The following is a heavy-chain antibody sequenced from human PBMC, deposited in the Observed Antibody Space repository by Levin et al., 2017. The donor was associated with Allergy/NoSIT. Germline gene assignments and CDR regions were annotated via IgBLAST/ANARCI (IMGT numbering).Heavy chain of an antibody. Sequence: NPGGSLRLSCAASGITFSNAWMSWARQAPGKGLEWVGRIKSNTDGGTTEYAALVKGRFSISRDDSKNTLYLQMNSLKTEDTAIYFCTTYSSSWYYFDYWGQGTLVTVSS. CDR3: TTYSSSWYYFDY. D-gene: IGHD6-13*01. CDR2: IKSNTDGGTT. V-gene: IGHV3-15*01. CDR1: GITFSNAW. J-gene: IGHJ4*02.